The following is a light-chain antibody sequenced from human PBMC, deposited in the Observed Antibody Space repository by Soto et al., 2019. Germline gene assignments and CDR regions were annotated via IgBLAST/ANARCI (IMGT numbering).Light chain of an antibody. Sequence: QSVLTQPPSASGTPGQRVTISCSGSRSNIGNNYVHWYQQLPGTAPKLLIYRSNQRPSGVPDRFSGSKSGTSASLAISGLRSEDEAEYHCAAWDDSLSVWVFGGGTKLTVL. CDR2: RSN. CDR3: AAWDDSLSVWV. J-gene: IGLJ3*02. CDR1: RSNIGNNY. V-gene: IGLV1-47*01.